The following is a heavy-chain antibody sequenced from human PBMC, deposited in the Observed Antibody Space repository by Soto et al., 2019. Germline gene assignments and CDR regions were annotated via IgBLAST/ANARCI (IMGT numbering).Heavy chain of an antibody. Sequence: SETLSLTCTVSGGSISSYYWSWIRQPPGKGLEWIGYIYYSGSTNYNPSLKSRVTISVDTSKNQFSLKLSSVTAADTAVYYCARDEAVNGMDVWGQGTTVTVSS. J-gene: IGHJ6*02. D-gene: IGHD6-19*01. V-gene: IGHV4-59*01. CDR3: ARDEAVNGMDV. CDR2: IYYSGST. CDR1: GGSISSYY.